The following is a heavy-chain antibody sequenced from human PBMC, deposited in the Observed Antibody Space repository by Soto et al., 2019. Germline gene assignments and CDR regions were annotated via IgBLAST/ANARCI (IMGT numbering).Heavy chain of an antibody. V-gene: IGHV1-2*04. D-gene: IGHD6-13*01. Sequence: ASVTGSCTASGSTFTSYGISWVRQAPGQGLEWMGWINPNSGGTNYAQKFQGWVTMTRDTSISTAYMELSRLRSDDTAVYYCARASAAAGTKGLRSNWFDPWGQGTLVNVSS. CDR3: ARASAAAGTKGLRSNWFDP. CDR1: GSTFTSYG. CDR2: INPNSGGT. J-gene: IGHJ5*02.